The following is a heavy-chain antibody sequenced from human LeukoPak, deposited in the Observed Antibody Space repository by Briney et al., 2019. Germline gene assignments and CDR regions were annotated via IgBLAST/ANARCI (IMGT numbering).Heavy chain of an antibody. Sequence: PGGSLRLSCAASGFNFGGHYMSGVRQAPGKGPEWISYISGNGGDIAYADSVKGRFTIPRDNAKNSLHLQMNSLRVEDTAVYHCVRHSGRAGGQWGQGTLIAVSS. CDR3: VRHSGRAGGQ. J-gene: IGHJ4*02. D-gene: IGHD3-10*01. CDR1: GFNFGGHY. V-gene: IGHV3/OR16-9*01. CDR2: ISGNGGDI.